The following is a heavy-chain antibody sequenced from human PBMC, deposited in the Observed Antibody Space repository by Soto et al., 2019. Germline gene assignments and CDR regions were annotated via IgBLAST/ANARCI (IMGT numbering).Heavy chain of an antibody. CDR3: AKIEMGWFAH. V-gene: IGHV3-23*01. CDR2: ISGSGGHT. CDR1: GFSFFSYA. D-gene: IGHD2-8*01. Sequence: GGSLRLSCTVSGFSFFSYAMSWVRQAPGKGLEWVSTISGSGGHTYYADSVKGRFVVSRDNDKNTVYLHMSSLTGEDTAVYFCAKIEMGWFAHWGQGTQVTVSS. J-gene: IGHJ5*02.